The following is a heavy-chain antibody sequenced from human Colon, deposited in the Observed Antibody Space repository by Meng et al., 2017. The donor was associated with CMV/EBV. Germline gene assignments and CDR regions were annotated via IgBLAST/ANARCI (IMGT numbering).Heavy chain of an antibody. Sequence: GGSLRLSCAGAGFTFSNYGMHWVRQAPGKGLEWVSAISGSGGSTYYADSVKGRFTISRDNAKDSLYLQMNSLRVEDTAVYYCARDNGGYSGRWTEPYYYGMDVWGQGTTVTVSS. V-gene: IGHV3-23*01. CDR2: ISGSGGST. J-gene: IGHJ6*02. D-gene: IGHD6-13*01. CDR1: GFTFSNYG. CDR3: ARDNGGYSGRWTEPYYYGMDV.